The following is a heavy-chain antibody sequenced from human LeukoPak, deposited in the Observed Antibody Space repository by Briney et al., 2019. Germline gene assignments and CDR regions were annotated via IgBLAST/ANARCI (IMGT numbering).Heavy chain of an antibody. V-gene: IGHV4-39*01. CDR2: IYYSGST. D-gene: IGHD3-22*01. J-gene: IGHJ3*02. Sequence: PSETLSLTCTVSGGSISSSSYYWGWIRQPPGKGLEWIGSIYYSGSTYYNPSLKSRVTISVDTSKNQFSLKLSSVTAADTAVYYCASSYDSSGYGYDAFDIWGQGTMVTVSS. CDR1: GGSISSSSYY. CDR3: ASSYDSSGYGYDAFDI.